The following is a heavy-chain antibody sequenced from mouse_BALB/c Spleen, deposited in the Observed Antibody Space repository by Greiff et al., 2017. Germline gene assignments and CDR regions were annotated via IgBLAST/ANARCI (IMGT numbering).Heavy chain of an antibody. CDR1: GYTFTDYE. CDR2: IDPETGGT. V-gene: IGHV1-15*01. D-gene: IGHD2-1*01. Sequence: VQLQESGAELVRPGASVTLSCKASGYTFTDYEMHWVKQTPVHGLEWIGAIDPETGGTAYNQKFKGKATLTADKSSSTAYMELRSLTSEDSAVYYCTGGNYGPYAMDYWGQGTSVTVSS. J-gene: IGHJ4*01. CDR3: TGGNYGPYAMDY.